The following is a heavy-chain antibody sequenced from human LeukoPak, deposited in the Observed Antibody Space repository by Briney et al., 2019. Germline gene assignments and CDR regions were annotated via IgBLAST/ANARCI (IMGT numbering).Heavy chain of an antibody. CDR2: ISGSDDT. CDR1: GFTFSSYA. D-gene: IGHD3-22*01. V-gene: IGHV3-23*01. J-gene: IGHJ4*02. CDR3: AKDFEVLVVITSHFDY. Sequence: GGSLRLSCAASGFTFSSYAMNWVRQAPGKGLEWVSAISGSDDTYYADSVKGRFTISRDNSKSTLYLQMNSLRAEDTTVYLCAKDFEVLVVITSHFDYWGQGTLVTVSS.